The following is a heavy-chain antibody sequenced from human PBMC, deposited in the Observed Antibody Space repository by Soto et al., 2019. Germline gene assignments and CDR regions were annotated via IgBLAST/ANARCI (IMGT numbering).Heavy chain of an antibody. V-gene: IGHV4-39*01. J-gene: IGHJ4*02. D-gene: IGHD2-21*02. CDR1: GGSINTYNLF. CDR2: IHYGGNA. CDR3: ARINVTLDL. Sequence: QWQLQESGPGLVGPSETLSLTCTVSGGSINTYNLFWAWVRQPPGKGLEWIASIHYGGNAYYSPSLSTRVTISRDTSDNRVSLEMTSVTAADTAVYYCARINVTLDLWGQGTLVTVFS.